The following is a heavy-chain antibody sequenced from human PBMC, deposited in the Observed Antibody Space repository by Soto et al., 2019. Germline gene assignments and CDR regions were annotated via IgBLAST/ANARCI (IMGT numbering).Heavy chain of an antibody. V-gene: IGHV4-59*08. Sequence: SETLPDRKSGSAGSIRPYEHLLIRQPPGKGLEWIGYIHYSGSTKYNPSLKSRVTISVDTSKNQFSLKLSSVTASDTAVYYCARQDSSSWYWVYGIDVWGQGTTVTVS. D-gene: IGHD6-13*01. CDR3: ARQDSSSWYWVYGIDV. CDR2: IHYSGST. CDR1: AGSIRPYE. J-gene: IGHJ6*02.